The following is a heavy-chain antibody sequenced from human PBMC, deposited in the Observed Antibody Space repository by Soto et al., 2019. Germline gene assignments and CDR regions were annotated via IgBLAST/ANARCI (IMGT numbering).Heavy chain of an antibody. D-gene: IGHD1-1*01. J-gene: IGHJ6*02. Sequence: QVPLVESGGGVVQPGRSLRLSCAASGFTFSSYAMHWVRQAPGKGLEWVAVISYDGSNKYYADSVKGRFTISRDNSKSTRYLQMNSVRAEDTAVYYCWVHRGRRRGGMDVWGQGTRVTVSS. CDR3: WVHRGRRRGGMDV. V-gene: IGHV3-30-3*01. CDR1: GFTFSSYA. CDR2: ISYDGSNK.